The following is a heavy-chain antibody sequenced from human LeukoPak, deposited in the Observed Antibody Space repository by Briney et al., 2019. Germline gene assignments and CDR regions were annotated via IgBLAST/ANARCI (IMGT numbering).Heavy chain of an antibody. D-gene: IGHD1/OR15-1a*01. V-gene: IGHV3-74*01. CDR1: GFTYSNNW. CDR2: INPDGTTT. Sequence: GGSLRLSCVGSGFTYSNNWMHWVRQAQGTGTVLVSRINPDGTTTDYADSVQGRFTNSRDNAQNLLYLQMSGLRADDTAVYYCAKDLSWNTADRWGQGTLVTVSS. CDR3: AKDLSWNTADR. J-gene: IGHJ5*02.